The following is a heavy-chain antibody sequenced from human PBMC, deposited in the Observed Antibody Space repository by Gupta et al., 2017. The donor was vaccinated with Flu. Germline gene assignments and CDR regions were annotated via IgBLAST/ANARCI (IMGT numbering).Heavy chain of an antibody. CDR2: TGVSDDTT. D-gene: IGHD3-16*01. Sequence: EVQLWESGEGQAQPGGSLRLSCVASGFILSNYAMNWVRQAPGKGLEWVATTGVSDDTTYDADAVRGRFILSRDGARNTLHLDMNNRRAEDTAVYFCSRRTRASWAHFDYWGQGALVTVSS. CDR3: SRRTRASWAHFDY. J-gene: IGHJ4*02. CDR1: GFILSNYA. V-gene: IGHV3-23*01.